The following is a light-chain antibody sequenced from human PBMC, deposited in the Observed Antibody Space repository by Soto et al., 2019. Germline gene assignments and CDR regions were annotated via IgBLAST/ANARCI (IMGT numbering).Light chain of an antibody. J-gene: IGLJ3*02. CDR1: ISDVGSYDL. V-gene: IGLV2-23*01. Sequence: QSALTQPASVSGSPGQSITISCTGTISDVGSYDLVSWYQQHPGKAPKLMIYEGSERPSGVSSRFSGSKSGNTASLTISGLQAEDEADYYCCSYAGSSTSWVFGGGTKLTVL. CDR3: CSYAGSSTSWV. CDR2: EGS.